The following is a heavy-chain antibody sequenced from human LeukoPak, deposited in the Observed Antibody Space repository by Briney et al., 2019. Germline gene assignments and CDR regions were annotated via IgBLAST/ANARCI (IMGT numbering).Heavy chain of an antibody. V-gene: IGHV3-30*18. Sequence: GGSLRLSCAASGFTFSSYGMHWVRQAPGKGLEWVAVISYDGSNKYYADSVKGRFTISRDNSKNTLYLQMNSLRAEDPAVYYCAKGLRGWFGELTYYFDYWGQGTLVTVSS. CDR2: ISYDGSNK. CDR1: GFTFSSYG. CDR3: AKGLRGWFGELTYYFDY. J-gene: IGHJ4*02. D-gene: IGHD3-10*01.